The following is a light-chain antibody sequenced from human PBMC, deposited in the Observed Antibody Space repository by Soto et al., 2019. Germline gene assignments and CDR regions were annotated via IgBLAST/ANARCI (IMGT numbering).Light chain of an antibody. CDR2: VNN. CDR3: QSFDSSLV. J-gene: IGLJ1*01. Sequence: QSVLTQPPSVSGAPGQRITISCTGSSSNIGAGFDVHWYQQLPGTAPKLLIYVNNNRPSGVPDRFSVSKSGASASLAITGLKSEDEAVYYCQSFDSSLVFGTGTKVTVL. CDR1: SSNIGAGFD. V-gene: IGLV1-40*01.